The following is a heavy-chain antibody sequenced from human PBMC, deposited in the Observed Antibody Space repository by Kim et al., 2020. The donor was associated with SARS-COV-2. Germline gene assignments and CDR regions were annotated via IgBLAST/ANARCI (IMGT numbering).Heavy chain of an antibody. CDR3: AVRRMWGLVRSIY. V-gene: IGHV1-8*01. J-gene: IGHJ4*02. CDR2: MNPNSGNT. Sequence: ASVKVSCKASGYTFTSYDINWVRQATGQGLEWMGWMNPNSGNTGYAQKFQGRVTMTRNTSISTAYMELSSLRSEDTAVYYCAVRRMWGLVRSIYWGQGTLVTVSS. CDR1: GYTFTSYD. D-gene: IGHD6-6*01.